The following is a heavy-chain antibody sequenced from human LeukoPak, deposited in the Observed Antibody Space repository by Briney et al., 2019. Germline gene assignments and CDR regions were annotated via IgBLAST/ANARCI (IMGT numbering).Heavy chain of an antibody. CDR2: ISAYNGDT. CDR1: GYTFTSYG. CDR3: ARDHNPILYCSSTSCYGGSYYYYGMDV. V-gene: IGHV1-18*01. Sequence: ASVKVSCKASGYTFTSYGISWVRQAPGQGLEWVGWISAYNGDTNYAQKLQGRVTMTTDTSTSTAYMGLRSLRSDDTAVYYCARDHNPILYCSSTSCYGGSYYYYGMDVWGQGTTVTVSS. D-gene: IGHD2-2*01. J-gene: IGHJ6*02.